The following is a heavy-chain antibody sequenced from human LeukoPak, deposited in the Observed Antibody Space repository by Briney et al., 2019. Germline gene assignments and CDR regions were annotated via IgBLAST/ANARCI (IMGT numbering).Heavy chain of an antibody. D-gene: IGHD6-6*01. CDR3: AGRIAARRYYFDY. CDR2: IYYSGST. CDR1: GGSISSSSYY. V-gene: IGHV4-39*01. Sequence: PSETLSLTCTVSGGSISSSSYYWGWIRQPPGKGLGWIGSIYYSGSTYYNPSLKSRVTISVDTSKNQFSLKLSSVTAADTAVYYCAGRIAARRYYFDYWGQGTLVTVSS. J-gene: IGHJ4*02.